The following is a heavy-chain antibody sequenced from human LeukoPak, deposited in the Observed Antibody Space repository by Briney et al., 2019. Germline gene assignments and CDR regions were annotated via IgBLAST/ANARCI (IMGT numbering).Heavy chain of an antibody. J-gene: IGHJ6*04. V-gene: IGHV3-30*18. Sequence: SLRLSCAASGFTFSSYGMHWVRQAPGKGLEWVAVISYDGSNKYYADSVKGRFTISRDNSKNTLYLQMNSLRAEDTAVYYCAKGRIAAAGTGYYYYGMDVWGKGTTATVSS. CDR3: AKGRIAAAGTGYYYYGMDV. D-gene: IGHD6-13*01. CDR2: ISYDGSNK. CDR1: GFTFSSYG.